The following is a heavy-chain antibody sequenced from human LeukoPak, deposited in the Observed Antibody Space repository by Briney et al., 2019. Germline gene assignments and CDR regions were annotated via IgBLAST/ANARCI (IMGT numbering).Heavy chain of an antibody. J-gene: IGHJ5*02. CDR1: GGSISSYY. CDR2: VYYSGST. CDR3: ARHGNIGVLVAARGFER. V-gene: IGHV4-59*08. D-gene: IGHD2-15*01. Sequence: PSETLSLTRTVSGGSISSYYWSWIWHRPAQGLEWIGYVYYSGSTNYNPSLKSRVTISVDPSKKQFSLRLSSVTAADTAFYYCARHGNIGVLVAARGFERCGQGGLVTVS.